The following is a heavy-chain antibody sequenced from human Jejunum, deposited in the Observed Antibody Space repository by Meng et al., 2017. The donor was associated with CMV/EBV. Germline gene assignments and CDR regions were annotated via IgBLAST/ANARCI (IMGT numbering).Heavy chain of an antibody. CDR3: VRWSGSYERGFDS. Sequence: EVQLVESGGGLVQPGGSLILSCAASGFTFSSMWMHWVRQAPGKGLVWVSRIDSDGSYINYADSVKGRFTISRDNAKNTLYLQMNSLRAEDTAVYYCVRWSGSYERGFDSWGQGTLVTVSS. J-gene: IGHJ4*02. D-gene: IGHD1-26*01. V-gene: IGHV3-74*01. CDR2: IDSDGSYI. CDR1: GFTFSSMW.